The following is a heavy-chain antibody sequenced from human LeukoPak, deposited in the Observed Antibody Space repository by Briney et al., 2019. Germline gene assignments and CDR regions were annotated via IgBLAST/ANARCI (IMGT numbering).Heavy chain of an antibody. CDR2: IIPIFGTA. CDR3: ARGAKRGYSYGLTFTEYFQH. Sequence: SVKVSCKAWGGTFSSYAISWVRQAPGQGLAWMGGIIPIFGTANYAQKFQGRVTITADESTSTAYMELSSLRSEDTAVYYCARGAKRGYSYGLTFTEYFQHWGQGTLVTVSS. CDR1: GGTFSSYA. V-gene: IGHV1-69*13. D-gene: IGHD5-18*01. J-gene: IGHJ1*01.